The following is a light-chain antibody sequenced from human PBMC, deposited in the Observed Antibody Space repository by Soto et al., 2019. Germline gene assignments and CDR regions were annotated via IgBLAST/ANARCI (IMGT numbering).Light chain of an antibody. Sequence: DIQMTQSPSTLSASVGDRVTITCRASQSLNNYLAWYQQKPGKAPKLLIYDASTLERGVPSRFSGSGSGTEFTLTISSLQPDDFATYYCQQYNSYTFGQGTRLEIK. CDR3: QQYNSYT. CDR2: DAS. J-gene: IGKJ5*01. CDR1: QSLNNY. V-gene: IGKV1-5*01.